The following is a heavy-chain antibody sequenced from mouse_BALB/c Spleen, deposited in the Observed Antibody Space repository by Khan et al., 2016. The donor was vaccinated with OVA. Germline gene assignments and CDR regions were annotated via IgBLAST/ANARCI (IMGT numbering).Heavy chain of an antibody. J-gene: IGHJ1*01. Sequence: EVELVESGGGLVQPGGSLRLSCATSGFTFTDYYMSWVRQPPGKALEWLGFIRNKANGYTTEYCASVKGRFTISRDNSHSIVYLQLNTLRAEDSASYYCARETVVDIYWYFDVWGAGTTVTVSS. CDR1: GFTFTDYY. CDR2: IRNKANGYTT. CDR3: ARETVVDIYWYFDV. D-gene: IGHD1-1*02. V-gene: IGHV7-3*02.